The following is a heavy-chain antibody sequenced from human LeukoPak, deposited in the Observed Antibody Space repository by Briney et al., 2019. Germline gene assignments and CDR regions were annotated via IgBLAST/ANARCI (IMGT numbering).Heavy chain of an antibody. D-gene: IGHD2-2*01. Sequence: GGSLRLSCAASGFTFSSYSMNWARQAPGKGLEWVSSISSSSSYIYYADSVKGRFTISRDNAKNSLYLQMNSLRAEDTAVYYCARGFEDIVVVPAAMVDYWGQGTLVTVSS. CDR3: ARGFEDIVVVPAAMVDY. CDR2: ISSSSSYI. CDR1: GFTFSSYS. J-gene: IGHJ4*02. V-gene: IGHV3-21*01.